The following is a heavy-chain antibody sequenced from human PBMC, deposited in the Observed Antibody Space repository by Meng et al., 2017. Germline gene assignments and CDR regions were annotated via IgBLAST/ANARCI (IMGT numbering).Heavy chain of an antibody. D-gene: IGHD2-8*01. V-gene: IGHV1-8*01. CDR2: MNPNSGNT. Sequence: ASVKVSCKASGYTFTSYDINWVRQATGQGLEWMGWMNPNSGNTGYAQKFQGRVTMTRNTSISTAYMELSSLRSEDTAVYYCARDEMDIVLMVYASLYGMDVWGQGTTVTVSS. CDR3: ARDEMDIVLMVYASLYGMDV. CDR1: GYTFTSYD. J-gene: IGHJ6*02.